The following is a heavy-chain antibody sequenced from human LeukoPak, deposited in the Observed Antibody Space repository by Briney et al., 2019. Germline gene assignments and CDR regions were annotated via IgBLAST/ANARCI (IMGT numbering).Heavy chain of an antibody. CDR1: GGSFSGYY. J-gene: IGHJ3*01. Sequence: PSETLSLTCAVYGGSFSGYYWSWIRQPPGKGLEWIGEINHSGSTNYNPSLKSRVTISVDTSKNQFSLKLSSVTAADTAVYYCARDRGQIVVVPAAHRPIFWGQGTMVTVSS. V-gene: IGHV4-34*01. CDR2: INHSGST. D-gene: IGHD2-2*01. CDR3: ARDRGQIVVVPAAHRPIF.